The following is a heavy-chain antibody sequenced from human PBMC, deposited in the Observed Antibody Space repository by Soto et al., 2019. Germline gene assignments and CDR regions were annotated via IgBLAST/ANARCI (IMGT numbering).Heavy chain of an antibody. CDR3: ARGVQGWKVGGYYYYMDV. CDR2: INPSGGST. D-gene: IGHD1-1*01. V-gene: IGHV1-46*01. J-gene: IGHJ6*03. Sequence: GASVKVSCKASGYTFTSYYMHWVRQAPGQGLEWMGIINPSGGSTSYAQKFQGRVTMTRNTSISTVYMELSSLRSEDTAVYYCARGVQGWKVGGYYYYMDVWGKGTTVTVS. CDR1: GYTFTSYY.